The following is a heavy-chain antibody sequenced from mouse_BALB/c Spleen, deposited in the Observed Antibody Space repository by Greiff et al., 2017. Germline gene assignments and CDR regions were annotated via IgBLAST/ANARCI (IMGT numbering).Heavy chain of an antibody. J-gene: IGHJ2*01. V-gene: IGHV1S29*02. Sequence: EVQLQQSGPELVKPGASVKISCKASGYTFTDYNMHWVKQSHGKSLEWIGYIYPYNGGTGYNQKFKSKATLTVDNSSSTAYMELRSLTSEDSAVYYCARGHYYGSTFDYWGQGTTLTVSS. CDR2: IYPYNGGT. CDR3: ARGHYYGSTFDY. D-gene: IGHD1-1*01. CDR1: GYTFTDYN.